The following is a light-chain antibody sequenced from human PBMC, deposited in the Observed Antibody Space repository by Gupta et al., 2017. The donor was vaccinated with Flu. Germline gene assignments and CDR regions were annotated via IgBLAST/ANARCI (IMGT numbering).Light chain of an antibody. J-gene: IGKJ4*01. CDR2: KAS. Sequence: DIEMTQSPPTLSAAVGDRVAITCRASQNIKNWLACYQQKPKNAPSLLIYKASDLETGVPSRFSGCGSGTEFVLSITDLQPHDVGTDYCQQYDEYPLTFGGGTTLEIK. CDR3: QQYDEYPLT. V-gene: IGKV1-5*03. CDR1: QNIKNW.